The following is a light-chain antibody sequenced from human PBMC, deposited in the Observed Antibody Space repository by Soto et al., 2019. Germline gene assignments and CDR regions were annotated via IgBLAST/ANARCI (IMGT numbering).Light chain of an antibody. V-gene: IGKV1-5*03. Sequence: DIQMTQSPSTLSGSVGDRVTITCRASQTISSWLAWYQQEPGKAPKLLIYKASTLKSGVPSRFSGGGSGTVFTLTISSLQTDDFSTYYCQQYHSYWTLGQGTKVDIK. CDR1: QTISSW. CDR2: KAS. J-gene: IGKJ1*01. CDR3: QQYHSYWT.